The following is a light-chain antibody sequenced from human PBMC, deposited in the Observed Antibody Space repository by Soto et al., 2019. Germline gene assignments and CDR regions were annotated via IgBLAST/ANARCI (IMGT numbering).Light chain of an antibody. CDR2: GNS. V-gene: IGLV1-40*01. CDR1: SSNIGAGYD. Sequence: QAVVTQPPSASGAPGQRVTISCTGSSSNIGAGYDVHWYQQLPGTAPKLLIYGNSNRPSGVPDRFSGSKSGTSASLAITGLQAEDEADYYCQSYDSSLSPYVFGTGTKLTVL. J-gene: IGLJ1*01. CDR3: QSYDSSLSPYV.